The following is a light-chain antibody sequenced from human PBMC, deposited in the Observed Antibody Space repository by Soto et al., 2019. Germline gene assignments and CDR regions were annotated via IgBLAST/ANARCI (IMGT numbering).Light chain of an antibody. CDR3: QQRSNWHPLT. Sequence: EIVMTQAPATLSLSPRERATLSCRASQSVTSSHLAWYQQKPGQAPRLLIYDASNRATGIPARFSGSGSGTDFTLTISSLEPEDFAVYYCQQRSNWHPLTFGGGTKVDI. CDR1: QSVTSSH. CDR2: DAS. J-gene: IGKJ4*01. V-gene: IGKV3D-11*02.